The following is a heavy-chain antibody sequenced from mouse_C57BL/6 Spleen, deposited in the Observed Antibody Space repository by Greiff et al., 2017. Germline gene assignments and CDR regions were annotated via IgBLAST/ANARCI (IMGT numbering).Heavy chain of an antibody. V-gene: IGHV1-69*01. CDR1: GYTFTSYW. J-gene: IGHJ3*01. D-gene: IGHD2-3*01. Sequence: VQLQQPGAELVMPGASVKLSCKASGYTFTSYWMHWVKQRPGQGLEWIGEIDPSDSYSNYNQKFKGKSTLTVDKSSSTAYMQRSSLTSEDSAVYYCARGGIDGYSWFAYWGQGTLVTVSA. CDR3: ARGGIDGYSWFAY. CDR2: IDPSDSYS.